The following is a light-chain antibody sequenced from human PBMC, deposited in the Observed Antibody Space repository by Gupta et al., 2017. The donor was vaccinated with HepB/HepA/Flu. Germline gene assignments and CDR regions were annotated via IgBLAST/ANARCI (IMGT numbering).Light chain of an antibody. CDR2: WAS. CDR3: HQDYGRPFT. Sequence: DIVMTQFPDSLAVSLGERATINCKSSQSVLHFSENRNFLGWYQQKPGQPPKLLLSWASTREPGVPDRFSGSGSGTDFTLTISRLQAEDVAVHYCHQDYGRPFTFGPGTKVNVK. CDR1: QSVLHFSENRNF. V-gene: IGKV4-1*01. J-gene: IGKJ3*01.